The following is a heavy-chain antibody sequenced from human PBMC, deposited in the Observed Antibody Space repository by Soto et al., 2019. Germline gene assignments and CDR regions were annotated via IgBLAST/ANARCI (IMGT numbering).Heavy chain of an antibody. CDR3: ARGYSGSYNWFDP. V-gene: IGHV3-21*01. D-gene: IGHD1-26*01. CDR2: ISSSSSTI. CDR1: GFTFSSYS. Sequence: EVQLVESGGGLVKPGGSLRLSCTASGFTFSSYSMNWVRQAPGKGLEWVSSISSSSSTIYYADSVKGRFTISRDNAKNSLYLQMNSLRDEDTAVYYCARGYSGSYNWFDPWGQGTLVTVSS. J-gene: IGHJ5*02.